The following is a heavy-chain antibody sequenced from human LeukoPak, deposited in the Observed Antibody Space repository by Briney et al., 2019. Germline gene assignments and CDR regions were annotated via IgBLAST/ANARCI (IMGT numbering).Heavy chain of an antibody. V-gene: IGHV3-53*01. Sequence: GGSLRLSCAASGFTLSTNYMNWVRQAPGKGLEWVSILYSGSSTYYADSVAGRFTISKDSSKNTLFLQMNDLRAEDTAVYYCARVGDHFHWYLDLWGRGTLVTVSS. CDR1: GFTLSTNY. CDR2: LYSGSST. CDR3: ARVGDHFHWYLDL. J-gene: IGHJ2*01. D-gene: IGHD3-3*02.